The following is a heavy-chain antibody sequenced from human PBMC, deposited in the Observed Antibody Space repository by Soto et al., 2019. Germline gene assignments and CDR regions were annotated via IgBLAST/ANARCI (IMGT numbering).Heavy chain of an antibody. CDR1: GFTFSAYA. CDR3: AKFEGHPLEYWYLDF. CDR2: IHGGGGAT. Sequence: EVQLLESGGGLVQPGGSLRLSCAASGFTFSAYAMGWVRQAPGKGLEWVSTIHGGGGATHYAASVKGRFTISRDDSKNTLYAPMNSLRAEDTAVYYCAKFEGHPLEYWYLDFWGRGTLVTVSS. V-gene: IGHV3-23*01. J-gene: IGHJ2*01. D-gene: IGHD1-1*01.